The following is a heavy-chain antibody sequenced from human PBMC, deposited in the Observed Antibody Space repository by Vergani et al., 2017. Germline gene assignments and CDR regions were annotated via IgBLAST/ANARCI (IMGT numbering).Heavy chain of an antibody. Sequence: VQLVQSGAEVRKPGASVTVSCTASGYIFKNYYIHWLRQAPGQAFEWMGILNPTTGHTTSAQKFMGRVDMTRDPSTDTSTRTVQMTLSSLRSEDTAVDNCVRSIGYGAGATCQAYYSDHWGQGTRVTGSS. V-gene: IGHV1-46*02. CDR1: GYIFKNYY. J-gene: IGHJ5*02. CDR2: LNPTTGHT. CDR3: VRSIGYGAGATCQAYYSDH. D-gene: IGHD2-21*01.